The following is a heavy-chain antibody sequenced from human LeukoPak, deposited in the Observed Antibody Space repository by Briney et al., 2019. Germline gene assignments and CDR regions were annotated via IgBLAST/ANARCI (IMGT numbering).Heavy chain of an antibody. CDR3: ARGYCSGGSCYSNYFDY. Sequence: ASVKVSCKASGGTFSSYAISWVRQAPGQGLEWMGWISAYNGNTNYAQKLQGRVTMTTDTSTSTAYMELRSLRSDDTAVYYCARGYCSGGSCYSNYFDYWGQGTLVTVSP. CDR1: GGTFSSYA. CDR2: ISAYNGNT. V-gene: IGHV1-18*01. D-gene: IGHD2-15*01. J-gene: IGHJ4*02.